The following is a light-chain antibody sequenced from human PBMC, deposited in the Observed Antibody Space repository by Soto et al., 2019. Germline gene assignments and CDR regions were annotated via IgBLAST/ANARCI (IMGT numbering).Light chain of an antibody. V-gene: IGKV3-11*01. CDR1: QSFRGL. CDR3: QQRSNWLWT. J-gene: IGKJ1*01. CDR2: DAS. Sequence: IALRRCQRDLCPRPMAKDSLRGRARQSFRGLLAWYQQKPGQARRLLVYDASNRATGIPARFSGSGSGTDFTLTMSSLAPEDFAVYYCQQRSNWLWTFGQGTKVDIK.